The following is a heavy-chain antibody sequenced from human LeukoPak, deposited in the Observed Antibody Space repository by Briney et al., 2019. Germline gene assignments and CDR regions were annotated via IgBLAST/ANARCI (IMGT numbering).Heavy chain of an antibody. CDR2: ISWNSGSI. CDR1: GFTFDDYA. J-gene: IGHJ4*02. CDR3: AKASGGLLFDY. Sequence: TGRSLRLSCAASGFTFDDYAMPWVRQAPGKGLEWVSGISWNSGSIVYADSVKGRFTISRDNAKNSLYLQMNSLRAEDTALYYCAKASGGLLFDYWGQGTLVTVSS. V-gene: IGHV3-9*01. D-gene: IGHD1-26*01.